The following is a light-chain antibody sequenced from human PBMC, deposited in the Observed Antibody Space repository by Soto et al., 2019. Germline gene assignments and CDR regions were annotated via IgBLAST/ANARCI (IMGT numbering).Light chain of an antibody. Sequence: DIQMTQAPSTLSASVGDRVTITCRASQSINAWLAWYQQKPGKAPKLLIYDVSTLDSGVPSRFSGSASGTEFTLTISSLESDYFAPYYCQLYYRYSTFGQGT. CDR3: QLYYRYST. J-gene: IGKJ1*01. V-gene: IGKV1-5*01. CDR1: QSINAW. CDR2: DVS.